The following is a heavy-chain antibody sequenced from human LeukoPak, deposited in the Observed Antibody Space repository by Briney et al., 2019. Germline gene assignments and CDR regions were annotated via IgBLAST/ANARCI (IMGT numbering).Heavy chain of an antibody. CDR3: ARGPSSWPLYYYYYYMDV. D-gene: IGHD6-13*01. J-gene: IGHJ6*03. CDR2: INGDGSST. Sequence: GGSLRLSCAASGFTFSSYWMHWVRQAPGKGLVWVSRINGDGSSTAYADSVKGRFTISRDNAKNSLYLQMNSLRAEDTAVYYCARGPSSWPLYYYYYYMDVWGKGTTVTVSS. V-gene: IGHV3-74*01. CDR1: GFTFSSYW.